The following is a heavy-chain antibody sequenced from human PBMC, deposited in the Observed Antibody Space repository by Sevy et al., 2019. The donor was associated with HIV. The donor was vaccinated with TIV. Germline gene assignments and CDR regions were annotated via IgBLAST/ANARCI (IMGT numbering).Heavy chain of an antibody. CDR1: GFTVSSNY. CDR2: IYTGGST. CDR3: ARGRPGYYFDY. Sequence: GGSLRLSCAASGFTVSSNYMSWVRQAPGKGLEWVSVIYTGGSTDYADSVKGRFTISRDNSKNTLYHQMNSLRAEDTAVYYCARGRPGYYFDYWGQGTLVTVSS. V-gene: IGHV3-53*01. J-gene: IGHJ4*02.